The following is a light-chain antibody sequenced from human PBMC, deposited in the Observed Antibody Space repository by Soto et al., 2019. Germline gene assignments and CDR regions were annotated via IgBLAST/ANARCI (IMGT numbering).Light chain of an antibody. J-gene: IGKJ1*01. V-gene: IGKV3-20*01. CDR3: QQYGSSQWT. CDR2: GAS. CDR1: QSVSSSY. Sequence: EIVLTQSPGTLSLSPGERSTLSCRASQSVSSSYLAWYQQKPGQAPRLLIYGASSRATGIPDRFSGSGSGTDFTLTISRLEPEDFAVYYCQQYGSSQWTFGQGTTGDIK.